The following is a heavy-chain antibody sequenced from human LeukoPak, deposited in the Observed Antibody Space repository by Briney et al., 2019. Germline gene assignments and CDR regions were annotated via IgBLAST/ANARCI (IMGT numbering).Heavy chain of an antibody. CDR3: ASPEALPPGVFTVY. Sequence: PGGSLRLSCAASGFTFSSYAMSWVRQAPGKGLEWVSAISGSGGSTYYADSVKGRFTISRDNSKNTLYLQMNSLRAEDTAVYYCASPEALPPGVFTVYWGQGTLVTVSS. CDR1: GFTFSSYA. D-gene: IGHD3-10*01. J-gene: IGHJ4*02. V-gene: IGHV3-23*01. CDR2: ISGSGGST.